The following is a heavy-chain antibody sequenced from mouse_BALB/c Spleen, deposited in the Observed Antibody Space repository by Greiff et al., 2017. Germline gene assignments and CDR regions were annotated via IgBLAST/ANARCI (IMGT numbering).Heavy chain of an antibody. CDR2: IDPENGDT. D-gene: IGHD2-9*01. Sequence: VQLQQSGAELVRPGASVKLSCTASGFNIKDYYMHWVKQRPEQGLEWIGWIDPENGDTEYAPKFQGKATMTADTSSNTAYLQLSSLTSEDTAVYSCNPAYNGYTWFAYWGQGTLVTVSA. CDR3: NPAYNGYTWFAY. V-gene: IGHV14-4*02. CDR1: GFNIKDYY. J-gene: IGHJ3*01.